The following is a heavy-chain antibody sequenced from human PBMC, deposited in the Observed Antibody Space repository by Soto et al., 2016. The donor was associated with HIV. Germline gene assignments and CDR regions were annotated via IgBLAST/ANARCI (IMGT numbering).Heavy chain of an antibody. V-gene: IGHV1-18*01. CDR3: ARAAVYCSSTSCLGY. CDR2: ISAYNGNT. Sequence: QVQLVQSGAEVKKPGASVKVSCKASGYTFTSYGISWVRQAPGQGLEWMGWISAYNGNTNYAQKLQGRVTMTTGTSTSAAYMELRSLISDDTAVYYCARAAVYCSSTSCLGYWGQGTLVTVSS. CDR1: GYTFTSYG. J-gene: IGHJ4*02. D-gene: IGHD2-2*01.